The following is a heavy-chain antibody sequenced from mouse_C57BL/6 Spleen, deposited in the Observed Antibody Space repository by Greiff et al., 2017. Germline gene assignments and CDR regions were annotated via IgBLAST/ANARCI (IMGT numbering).Heavy chain of an antibody. V-gene: IGHV14-2*01. CDR3: ARSAYYSNYEFAY. D-gene: IGHD2-5*01. CDR2: IDPEDGET. J-gene: IGHJ3*01. CDR1: GFNIKDYY. Sequence: EVQLQESGAELVKPGASVKLSCTASGFNIKDYYMHWVKQRTEQGLEWIGRIDPEDGETKYAPKFQGKATITADTAPNTASLQLSSLTSEDTAVYYCARSAYYSNYEFAYWGQGTLVTVSA.